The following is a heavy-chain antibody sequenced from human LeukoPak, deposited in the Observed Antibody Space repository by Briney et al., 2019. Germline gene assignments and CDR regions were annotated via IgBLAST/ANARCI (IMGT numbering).Heavy chain of an antibody. CDR1: GFTFSSYS. J-gene: IGHJ4*02. D-gene: IGHD6-13*01. CDR2: ISGSGGST. CDR3: AKDLYSSSWSRQFDY. Sequence: GGSLRLSCAASGFTFSSYSMNWVRQAPGKGLEWVSTISGSGGSTYYADSVKGRFTISRDNSKNTLYLQMNSLRAEDTAVYHCAKDLYSSSWSRQFDYWGQGTLVTVSS. V-gene: IGHV3-23*01.